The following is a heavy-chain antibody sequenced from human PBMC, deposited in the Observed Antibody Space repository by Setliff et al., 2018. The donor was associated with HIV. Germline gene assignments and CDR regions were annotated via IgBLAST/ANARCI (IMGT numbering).Heavy chain of an antibody. J-gene: IGHJ3*02. CDR2: YYNGGT. CDR3: ARKEKGGAFDI. Sequence: SETLSLTCTVSGASITSHYWNWVRQSPAKGLEWIGYYYNGGTSYNPSLQSRVTISVDTPKNQFSLHLNSVTAADTAVYYCARKEKGGAFDIWGLGTLVTVSS. V-gene: IGHV4-59*11. CDR1: GASITSHY.